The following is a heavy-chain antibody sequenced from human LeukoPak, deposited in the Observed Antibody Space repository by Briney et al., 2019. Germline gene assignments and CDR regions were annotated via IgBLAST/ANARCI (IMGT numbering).Heavy chain of an antibody. Sequence: GASVKVSYKASGYTFSGYYIHWVRQAPGQGLEWMGWINFNSGDTNYAQKFQGRVTVTRDTSISTTYMELSSLRADDTAIYHCVRERGATVDYWGQGTLVTVSS. V-gene: IGHV1-2*02. CDR1: GYTFSGYY. D-gene: IGHD1-26*01. J-gene: IGHJ4*02. CDR2: INFNSGDT. CDR3: VRERGATVDY.